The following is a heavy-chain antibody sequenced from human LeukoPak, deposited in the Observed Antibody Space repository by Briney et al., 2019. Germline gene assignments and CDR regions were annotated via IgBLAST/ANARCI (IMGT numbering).Heavy chain of an antibody. CDR2: IYPGDSDT. CDR3: ARHGDSSGWSQIDY. V-gene: IGHV5-51*01. CDR1: GYSFTSYW. Sequence: GEPLKISCKGFGYSFTSYWIGWVRQMPGKGLEWMGVIYPGDSDTRYSPSFQGQVTISADKSISTAYLQWSSLKASDTAMYYCARHGDSSGWSQIDYWGQGTLVTVSS. J-gene: IGHJ4*02. D-gene: IGHD6-19*01.